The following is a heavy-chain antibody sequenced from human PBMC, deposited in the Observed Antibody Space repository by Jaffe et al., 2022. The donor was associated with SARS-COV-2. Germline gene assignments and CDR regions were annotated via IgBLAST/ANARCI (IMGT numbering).Heavy chain of an antibody. Sequence: QVQLVQSGDEVKKPGASVKVSCKASGYTFTTYTIHWVRQAPGQRLEWMGWISGGNGDTKYSQKFQGRVTITRDTSASTAYMDLSSLRSEDTAVYYCARDRSNWNHFFDYWGQGTLVTVSS. CDR2: ISGGNGDT. J-gene: IGHJ4*02. CDR1: GYTFTTYT. V-gene: IGHV1-3*01. CDR3: ARDRSNWNHFFDY. D-gene: IGHD1-20*01.